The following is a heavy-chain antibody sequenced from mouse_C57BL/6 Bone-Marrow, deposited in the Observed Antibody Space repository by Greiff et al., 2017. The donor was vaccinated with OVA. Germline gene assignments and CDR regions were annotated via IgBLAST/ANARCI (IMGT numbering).Heavy chain of an antibody. CDR3: ARISGYGYSWFAY. CDR2: IWSGGST. CDR1: GFSLTSYG. D-gene: IGHD2-2*01. V-gene: IGHV2-2*01. J-gene: IGHJ3*01. Sequence: VKVVESGPGLVQPSQSLSITCTVSGFSLTSYGVHWVRQSPGKGLEWLGVIWSGGSTDYNAAFISRLSISKDNSKSQVFFKMNSLQADDTAIYYCARISGYGYSWFAYWGQGTLVTVSA.